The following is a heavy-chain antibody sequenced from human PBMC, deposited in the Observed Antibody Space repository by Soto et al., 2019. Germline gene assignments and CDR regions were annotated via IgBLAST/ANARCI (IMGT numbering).Heavy chain of an antibody. CDR3: AKTVPPQWLVDKY. CDR1: GYSFSSYW. CDR2: THPGDSET. J-gene: IGHJ4*02. V-gene: IGHV5-51*01. Sequence: GESLKISCKGSGYSFSSYWIGWVRQMPGKGLEWMGITHPGDSETRYSPSFQGQVVISADKSISTAYLQMNSLRAEDTAVYYCAKTVPPQWLVDKYWGQGTLVTVSS. D-gene: IGHD6-19*01.